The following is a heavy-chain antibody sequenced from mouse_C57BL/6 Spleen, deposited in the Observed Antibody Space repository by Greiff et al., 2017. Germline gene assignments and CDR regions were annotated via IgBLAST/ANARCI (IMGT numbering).Heavy chain of an antibody. CDR2: INPNNGTT. CDR3: ARGHYSSSYVWFAY. Sequence: VQLKQSGPELVKPGASVKISCKASGYSFTDYNMNWVKQSNGKSLEWIGVINPNNGTTSYNQKFKGKATLTVDQSSSTAYMQLNSLTSEDSAVYYGARGHYSSSYVWFAYWGQGTLVTVSA. CDR1: GYSFTDYN. V-gene: IGHV1-39*01. D-gene: IGHD1-1*01. J-gene: IGHJ3*01.